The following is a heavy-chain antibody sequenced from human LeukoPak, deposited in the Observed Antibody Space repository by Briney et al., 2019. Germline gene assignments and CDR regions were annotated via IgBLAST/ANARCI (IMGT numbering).Heavy chain of an antibody. CDR2: INPNSGGT. Sequence: GASVKVSCKTSGYTFTGYYIHWVQQAPGQGLEWMGWINPNSGGTNYALNFQGRVTMTRDTSISTAYMELSRLRSDDTAVYYCVRDDVSPWGQGTLVTVSS. J-gene: IGHJ5*02. CDR1: GYTFTGYY. V-gene: IGHV1-2*02. CDR3: VRDDVSP.